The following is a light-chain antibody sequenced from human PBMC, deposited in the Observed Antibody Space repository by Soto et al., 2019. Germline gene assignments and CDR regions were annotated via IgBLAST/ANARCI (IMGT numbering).Light chain of an antibody. Sequence: DLQLTQSPSFLSASVGDRVTITCRASQGISSYLAWYQQKPGKAPKLLIYAASTLQSGVPSRFSGSGSGTEFTLTISSLQPEDFATCYCQQLNSYPITFGQGTRLEIK. CDR1: QGISSY. CDR3: QQLNSYPIT. J-gene: IGKJ5*01. V-gene: IGKV1-9*01. CDR2: AAS.